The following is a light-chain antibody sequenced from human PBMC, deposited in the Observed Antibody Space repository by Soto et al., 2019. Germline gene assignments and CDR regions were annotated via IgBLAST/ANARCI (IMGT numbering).Light chain of an antibody. CDR3: AAWDDSLNIP. CDR2: TNN. CDR1: SSNIGSNT. V-gene: IGLV1-44*01. Sequence: QSVLTQPPSASGTPGQRVAISCSGSSSNIGSNTVNWYQQLPGTAPKLLIHTNNQRPSGVPDRFSGSKSGTSASLAISGLQSEDEADYYCAAWDDSLNIPFGTGTKVTVL. J-gene: IGLJ1*01.